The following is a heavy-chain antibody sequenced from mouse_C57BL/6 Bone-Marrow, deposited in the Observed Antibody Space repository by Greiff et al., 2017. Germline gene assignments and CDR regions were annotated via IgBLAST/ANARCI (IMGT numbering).Heavy chain of an antibody. CDR3: ARGFITTVVDH. Sequence: QVQLQQPGAELVMPGASVKLSCKASGYTFTSYWMHWVTQRPGQGLEWIGEIDPSASYTNYNQKFKGKSSLTVDKSSSTAYMQLSSLTSEDSAVYYCARGFITTVVDHWGQGTTLTVSS. J-gene: IGHJ2*01. CDR1: GYTFTSYW. D-gene: IGHD1-1*01. CDR2: IDPSASYT. V-gene: IGHV1-69*01.